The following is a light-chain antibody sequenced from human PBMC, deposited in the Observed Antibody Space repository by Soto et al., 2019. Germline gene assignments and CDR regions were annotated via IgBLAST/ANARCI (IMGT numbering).Light chain of an antibody. Sequence: DIVMTQSPDSLAVSLGERATINCKSSQRVLYSSNNKNYLAGYQQKPGQPTKLLIYWASTRESGVPDRCSGSGAGTHFTLTISSLHAEDVAVYYCRQYYSSPETFGQGTKVELK. CDR2: WAS. J-gene: IGKJ1*01. V-gene: IGKV4-1*01. CDR1: QRVLYSSNNKNY. CDR3: RQYYSSPET.